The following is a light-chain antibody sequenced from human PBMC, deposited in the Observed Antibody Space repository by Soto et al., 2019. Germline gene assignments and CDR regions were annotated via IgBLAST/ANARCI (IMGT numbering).Light chain of an antibody. V-gene: IGLV1-40*01. J-gene: IGLJ2*01. CDR2: VNS. CDR1: SSNIGAGYD. CDR3: QSYDSSLSGAV. Sequence: QSVLKQPPSVSGAPGQRVTISCTGSSSNIGAGYDVHWYQQLPGTAPKLLIYVNSNRPSGVPDRFSGSKSGTSASLAITGLRAEDEADYYCQSYDSSLSGAVFGGGTKLTVL.